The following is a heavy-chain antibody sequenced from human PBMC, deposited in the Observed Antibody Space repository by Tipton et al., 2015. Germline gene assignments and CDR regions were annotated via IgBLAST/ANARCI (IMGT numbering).Heavy chain of an antibody. V-gene: IGHV4-59*08. Sequence: TLSLTCTVSGASISTYYWSWIRQSPGKGLEWIASMYHIGSTNYNPSLKSRVAMSVETSKNQFSLKLSSVTAADTAVYYCAMYPRFLEWLSSNYYGMDVWGQGTTVTVSS. J-gene: IGHJ6*02. CDR1: GASISTYY. CDR2: MYHIGST. CDR3: AMYPRFLEWLSSNYYGMDV. D-gene: IGHD3-3*01.